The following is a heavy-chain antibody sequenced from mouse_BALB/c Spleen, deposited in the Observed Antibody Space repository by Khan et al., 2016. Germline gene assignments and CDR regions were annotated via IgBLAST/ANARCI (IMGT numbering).Heavy chain of an antibody. J-gene: IGHJ1*01. CDR3: ARDCYDTPCWYFDV. D-gene: IGHD2-3*01. Sequence: EVELVESGGGLVQPGGSLRLSCATSGFTFTDYYMSWVRQPPGKALEWLGFIRNKANGYTSEYSASVKGRFTISRDNSKSILYLQMNTLRAEDSATYYCARDCYDTPCWYFDVWGAGTTVTVSS. V-gene: IGHV7-3*02. CDR1: GFTFTDYY. CDR2: IRNKANGYTS.